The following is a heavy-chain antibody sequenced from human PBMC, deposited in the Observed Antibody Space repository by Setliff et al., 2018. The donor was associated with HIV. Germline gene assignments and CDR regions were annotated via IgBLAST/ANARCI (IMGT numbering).Heavy chain of an antibody. Sequence: PPGKGLEWIGSIYYSGSTFYNPSLKSRVSISVDTSKNQFSLRLNSVTAADTAVYYCAREQTTETTMGFAFDIWGQGTVVTVSS. V-gene: IGHV4-39*07. CDR2: IYYSGST. D-gene: IGHD4-17*01. CDR3: AREQTTETTMGFAFDI. J-gene: IGHJ3*02.